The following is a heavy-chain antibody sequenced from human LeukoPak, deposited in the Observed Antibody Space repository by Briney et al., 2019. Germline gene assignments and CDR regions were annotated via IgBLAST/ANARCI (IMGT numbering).Heavy chain of an antibody. CDR1: GGSISSGSYY. Sequence: SETLSLTCTVSGGSISSGSYYWSWIRQPAGKGLEWIGRIYTSGSTNYNPSLTARVTISVDTSKNQFSLKLSSVTAADTAVYYCAREGHDYYDSSGYYGRNWFDPWGQGTLVTVSS. CDR3: AREGHDYYDSSGYYGRNWFDP. CDR2: IYTSGST. V-gene: IGHV4-61*02. D-gene: IGHD3-22*01. J-gene: IGHJ5*02.